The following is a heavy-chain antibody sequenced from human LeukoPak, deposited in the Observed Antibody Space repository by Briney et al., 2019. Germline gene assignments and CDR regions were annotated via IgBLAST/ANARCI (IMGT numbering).Heavy chain of an antibody. D-gene: IGHD5-18*01. CDR2: INPSGGST. Sequence: ASVKVSCKASGYTFTSYYMHWVRQAPGQGLEWMGIINPSGGSTSYAQKFQGRVTMTRDTSTSTVYMELSSLRSEDAAVYYCARGKVDTAMATNFDYWGQGTLVTVSS. V-gene: IGHV1-46*01. CDR1: GYTFTSYY. CDR3: ARGKVDTAMATNFDY. J-gene: IGHJ4*02.